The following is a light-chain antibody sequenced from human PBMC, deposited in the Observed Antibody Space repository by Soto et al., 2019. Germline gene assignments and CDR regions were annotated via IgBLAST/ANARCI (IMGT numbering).Light chain of an antibody. J-gene: IGKJ5*01. Sequence: EIVMTQSPATLSVSPGERATLSCRASQSFRSSFLAWYQQKPGQAPSLLIYGASTRATGIPARFSGSGSGTEFTLTISRLEPEDFAVYYCQQYGSSPPYTFGQGTRLE. CDR3: QQYGSSPPYT. CDR1: QSFRSSF. V-gene: IGKV3-20*01. CDR2: GAS.